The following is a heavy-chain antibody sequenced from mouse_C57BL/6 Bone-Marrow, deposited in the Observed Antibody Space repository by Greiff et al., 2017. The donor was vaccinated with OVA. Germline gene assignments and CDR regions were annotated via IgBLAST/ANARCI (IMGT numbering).Heavy chain of an antibody. CDR3: ASLYGNYWYFDV. Sequence: EVKLVESGPELVKPGASVKISCKASGYTFTDYYMNWVKQSHGKSLEWIGDINPNNGGTSYNQKFKGKATLTVDKSSSTAYMELRSLTSEDSAVYYCASLYGNYWYFDVWGTGTTVTVSS. CDR2: INPNNGGT. D-gene: IGHD2-1*01. J-gene: IGHJ1*03. CDR1: GYTFTDYY. V-gene: IGHV1-26*01.